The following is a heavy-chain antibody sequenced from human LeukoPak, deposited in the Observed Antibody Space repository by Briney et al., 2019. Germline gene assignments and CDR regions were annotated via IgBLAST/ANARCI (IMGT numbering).Heavy chain of an antibody. V-gene: IGHV4-59*01. CDR1: GGSISPYY. Sequence: PSETLSLTCTVSGGSISPYYWSWIRQPPGKGLEWIAYVFHNGSPNYNPSLKSRVTISVDTSKNQFSLKLSSVTAADTAVYYCARYESGPIPAAGNYYFDYWGQGILVTVSS. CDR2: VFHNGSP. CDR3: ARYESGPIPAAGNYYFDY. D-gene: IGHD6-13*01. J-gene: IGHJ4*02.